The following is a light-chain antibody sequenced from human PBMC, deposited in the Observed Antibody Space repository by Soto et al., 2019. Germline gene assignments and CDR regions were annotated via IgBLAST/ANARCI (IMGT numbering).Light chain of an antibody. CDR3: QHFNSYPWT. J-gene: IGKJ1*01. CDR2: KAS. V-gene: IGKV1-5*03. Sequence: DIQMTHSPSTLAXPLSXXITXXCRASQSISSWLAWYQQKPGKAPKLLINKASSLESGVPSRFSGSGSGTEFTLTISSLQPDDFATYYCQHFNSYPWTFGQGTKVDI. CDR1: QSISSW.